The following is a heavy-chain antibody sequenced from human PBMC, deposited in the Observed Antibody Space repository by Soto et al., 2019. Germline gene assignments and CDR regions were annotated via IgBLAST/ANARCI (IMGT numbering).Heavy chain of an antibody. Sequence: EVQLLESGGGLVQPGGSLRLSCTASGFTFSNYAMSWVRQAPDKGLEWVSAISGRGGSTYYADSVKGRFTISRDNSKNMLFLQMNSLRSEDTAVYYCARDERYCTSGVCPYALDVWGQGTTITVSS. CDR2: ISGRGGST. D-gene: IGHD2-8*01. CDR3: ARDERYCTSGVCPYALDV. J-gene: IGHJ6*02. CDR1: GFTFSNYA. V-gene: IGHV3-23*01.